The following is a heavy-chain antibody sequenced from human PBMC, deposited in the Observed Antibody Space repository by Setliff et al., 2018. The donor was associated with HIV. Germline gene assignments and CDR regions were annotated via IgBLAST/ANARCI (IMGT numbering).Heavy chain of an antibody. V-gene: IGHV1-2*02. J-gene: IGHJ5*02. CDR2: INPNSGDT. CDR1: GYTFIGHY. CDR3: ARDMFEIWERSLAKGDEFDP. Sequence: ASVKVSCKASGYTFIGHYIHWVRQAPGQGLEWMGWINPNSGDTKYAQKFQDRVSLTRDTSLSTAYMELSSLTSGDTAIYYCARDMFEIWERSLAKGDEFDPWGQGSLVTVSS. D-gene: IGHD3-10*02.